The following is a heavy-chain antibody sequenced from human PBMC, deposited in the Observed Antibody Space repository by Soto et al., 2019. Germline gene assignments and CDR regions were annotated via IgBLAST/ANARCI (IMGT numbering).Heavy chain of an antibody. Sequence: EVQLLESGGGLVQPGGSLRLSCAASGFTFSSYAMSWVRQAPGKGLEWVSAISGSGGSTYYADSVKGRFTISRDNSKNTLYVQMNSLRAEDTAVYYCAKGNTVVVVAATPSAHDAFDIWGQGTMVTVSS. J-gene: IGHJ3*02. CDR2: ISGSGGST. D-gene: IGHD2-15*01. V-gene: IGHV3-23*01. CDR3: AKGNTVVVVAATPSAHDAFDI. CDR1: GFTFSSYA.